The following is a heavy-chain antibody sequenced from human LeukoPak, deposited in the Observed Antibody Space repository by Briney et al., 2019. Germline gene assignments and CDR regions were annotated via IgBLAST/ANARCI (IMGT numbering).Heavy chain of an antibody. V-gene: IGHV4-34*01. CDR2: INHSGNT. J-gene: IGHJ4*02. Sequence: SETLSLTCAVYGGSFSDYYWSWIRQPPGKGLEWIGEINHSGNTNYNPSLESRVTISVDTSKSQFSLRLSSVTAADTAVYYCARGLDYYVSSTNFDYWGQGTLVTVSS. CDR1: GGSFSDYY. D-gene: IGHD3-22*01. CDR3: ARGLDYYVSSTNFDY.